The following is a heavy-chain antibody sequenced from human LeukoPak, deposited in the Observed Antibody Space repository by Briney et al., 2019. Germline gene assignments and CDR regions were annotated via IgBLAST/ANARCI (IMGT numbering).Heavy chain of an antibody. Sequence: SETLSLPFTVAGGSITGSYWTWIRQPPGKGLEWIGYIHYSGSTDYNPSLKSRVTISVDTSKNQFSLKLTSVTSADTAVYYCARQVGRAYGMLVWGQGTTVTVSS. CDR3: ARQVGRAYGMLV. CDR1: GGSITGSY. CDR2: IHYSGST. J-gene: IGHJ6*01. V-gene: IGHV4-59*01.